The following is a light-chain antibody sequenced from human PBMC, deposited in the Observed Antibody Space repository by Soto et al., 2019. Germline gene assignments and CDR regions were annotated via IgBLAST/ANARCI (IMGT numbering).Light chain of an antibody. CDR2: SNN. Sequence: QSVLTQPPSASGTPGQRVTISCSGSSSNIGSNTVNWYQQLPGTAPKLLIYSNNQRPSGVPDRFSGSKSGTSASLAISGLQSEEEADYYCAAWDDSLNVYVFGTGTEVTVL. J-gene: IGLJ1*01. V-gene: IGLV1-44*01. CDR1: SSNIGSNT. CDR3: AAWDDSLNVYV.